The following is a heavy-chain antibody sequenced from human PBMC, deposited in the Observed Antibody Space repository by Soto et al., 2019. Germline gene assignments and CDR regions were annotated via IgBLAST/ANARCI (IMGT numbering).Heavy chain of an antibody. Sequence: QPGGSLRLSCAASGFTFSSYAMSWVRQAPGKGLEWVSAISGSGGSTYYADSVKGRFTISRDNSKNTLYLQMNSLRAEDTAVYYCAKHRAARPSYGMDVWGQGTTVTVYS. CDR2: ISGSGGST. CDR1: GFTFSSYA. J-gene: IGHJ6*02. CDR3: AKHRAARPSYGMDV. D-gene: IGHD6-6*01. V-gene: IGHV3-23*01.